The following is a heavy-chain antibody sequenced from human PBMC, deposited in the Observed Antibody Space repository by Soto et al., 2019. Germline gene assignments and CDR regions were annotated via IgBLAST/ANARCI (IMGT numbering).Heavy chain of an antibody. J-gene: IGHJ6*02. V-gene: IGHV1-69*06. CDR1: GVTFSSYA. Sequence: SVKVSCKASGVTFSSYAISWVRQAPGQGLEWMGGIIPIFGTANYAQKFQGRVTITADKSTSTAYIELSSLRSEDTAVYYCARKGAAASYYYYYGMDVWGQGTTVTVSS. D-gene: IGHD2-2*01. CDR3: ARKGAAASYYYYYGMDV. CDR2: IIPIFGTA.